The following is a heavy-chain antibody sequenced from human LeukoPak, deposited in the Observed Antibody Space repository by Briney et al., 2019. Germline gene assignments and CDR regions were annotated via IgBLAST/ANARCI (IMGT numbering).Heavy chain of an antibody. CDR1: GFTFSSYS. CDR2: ISSSSYI. D-gene: IGHD6-6*01. J-gene: IGHJ4*02. V-gene: IGHV3-21*01. CDR3: ARDVGSSSVKNFDY. Sequence: PGGSLRLSCAASGFTFSSYSMNWVRQAPGKGLEWVSSISSSSYIYYADSVKGRFTISRDSAKNSLYLQMNSLRAEDTAVYYCARDVGSSSVKNFDYWGQGTLVTVSS.